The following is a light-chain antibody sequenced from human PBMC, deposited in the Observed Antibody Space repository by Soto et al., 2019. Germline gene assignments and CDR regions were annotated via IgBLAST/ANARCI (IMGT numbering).Light chain of an antibody. CDR2: DDS. CDR1: NIGSKS. Sequence: SYELTQPPSVSVAPGQTARITCGGNNIGSKSLHWYQQKPGLAPVLVVYDDSDRPSGIPERFSGSNSGNTATLTISRVEAGDEADYYCQVWDSSSDHVVFGGGTKLTVL. CDR3: QVWDSSSDHVV. J-gene: IGLJ2*01. V-gene: IGLV3-21*02.